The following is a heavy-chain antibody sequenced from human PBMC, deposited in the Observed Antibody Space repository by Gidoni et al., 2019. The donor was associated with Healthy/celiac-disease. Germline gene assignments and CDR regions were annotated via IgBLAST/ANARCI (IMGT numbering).Heavy chain of an antibody. CDR1: GFPFDDYA. D-gene: IGHD3-22*01. Sequence: EVQLVESGGGLVQPGRSLRLSCAASGFPFDDYAMHLVRQAPGKGLEWVSGSSWNSGSIGYADSVKGRFTISRDNAKNSLYLQMISLRAEDTALYYCAKEDAHYYYDSSGYYLYNYFDYWGQGTLVTVSS. CDR3: AKEDAHYYYDSSGYYLYNYFDY. V-gene: IGHV3-9*01. CDR2: SSWNSGSI. J-gene: IGHJ4*02.